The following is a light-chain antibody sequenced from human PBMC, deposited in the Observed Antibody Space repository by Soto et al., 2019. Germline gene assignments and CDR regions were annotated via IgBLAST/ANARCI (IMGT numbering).Light chain of an antibody. CDR2: DVN. J-gene: IGLJ1*01. CDR1: SSDVGGYKY. Sequence: QSALTQPASVSGSPGQSITISCTGTSSDVGGYKYVSWYQQHPGKAPKLMMYDVNNRPSGASNRFSGSKSGNTASLTISGLQAEDEADSYCSSYSRSSTLYVFGTGTKLTVL. CDR3: SSYSRSSTLYV. V-gene: IGLV2-14*03.